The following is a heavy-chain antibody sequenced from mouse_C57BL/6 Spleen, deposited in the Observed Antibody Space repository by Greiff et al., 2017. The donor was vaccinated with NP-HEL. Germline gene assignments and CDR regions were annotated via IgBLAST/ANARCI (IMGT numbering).Heavy chain of an antibody. Sequence: VQLQQSGAELVRPGASVTLSCKASGYTFTDYEMHWVKQTPVHGLEWIGAIDPETGGTAYNQKFKGKAILTADKSSSTAYMELRSLTSEDSAVYYCTRKTYYSNWAWFACWGQGTLVTVSA. D-gene: IGHD2-5*01. V-gene: IGHV1-15*01. CDR2: IDPETGGT. CDR1: GYTFTDYE. CDR3: TRKTYYSNWAWFAC. J-gene: IGHJ3*01.